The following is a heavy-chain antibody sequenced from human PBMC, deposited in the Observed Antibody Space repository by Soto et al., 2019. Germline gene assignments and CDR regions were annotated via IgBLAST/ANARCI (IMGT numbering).Heavy chain of an antibody. V-gene: IGHV2-5*02. D-gene: IGHD6-6*01. CDR3: AHRRPYSNSPEYFFDY. Sequence: QITLKESGPTLVNPTQTLTLTCTFSGFSLSTSGVDVGWIRQPPGKALEWLALIYWDDDKRDKPSLKSRLTITKGTSRNQVVLTMTNMDPLDTATYYCAHRRPYSNSPEYFFDYWGQGTLVTVSS. J-gene: IGHJ4*02. CDR1: GFSLSTSGVD. CDR2: IYWDDDK.